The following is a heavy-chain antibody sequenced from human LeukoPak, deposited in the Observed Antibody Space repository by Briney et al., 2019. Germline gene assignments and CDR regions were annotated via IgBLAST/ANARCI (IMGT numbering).Heavy chain of an antibody. CDR3: AKEELWFGYSNWFDP. CDR2: IDPNGRYT. J-gene: IGHJ5*02. V-gene: IGHV3-74*01. Sequence: GGSPRLSCAASGFTFSNHYMHWVRQAPGKGLVSVSRIDPNGRYTSYADSVKGRFTISRDNSKNTLYLQMNSLRAEDTAVYYCAKEELWFGYSNWFDPWGQGTLVTVSS. CDR1: GFTFSNHY. D-gene: IGHD3-10*01.